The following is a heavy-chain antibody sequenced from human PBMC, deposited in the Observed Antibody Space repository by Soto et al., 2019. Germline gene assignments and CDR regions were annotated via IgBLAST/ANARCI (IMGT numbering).Heavy chain of an antibody. CDR3: ARCGGGLGYCSGGSCYSCYYGMDV. CDR2: IKQDGSEK. V-gene: IGHV3-7*01. CDR1: GFTFSSYW. J-gene: IGHJ6*02. Sequence: GGSLRLSCAASGFTFSSYWMSWVRQAPGKGLEWVANIKQDGSEKYYVDSVKGRFTISRDNAKNSLYLQMNSLRAEDTAAYYCARCGGGLGYCSGGSCYSCYYGMDVWGQGTTVTVSS. D-gene: IGHD2-15*01.